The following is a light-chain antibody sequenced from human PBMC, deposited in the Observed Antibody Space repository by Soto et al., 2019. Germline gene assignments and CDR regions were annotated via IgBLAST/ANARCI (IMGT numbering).Light chain of an antibody. Sequence: DSQMSQNAPSLAASVGDRVLSTCRPSQSIRKYLNWYQHKPPKVPTLLIYAASSLQSGVPSRFSGSGAATEFTPTITSLPPQDFATYYCQQSGDTPPWTFCQGTKVDIK. CDR3: QQSGDTPPWT. CDR2: AAS. J-gene: IGKJ1*01. V-gene: IGKV1-39*01. CDR1: QSIRKY.